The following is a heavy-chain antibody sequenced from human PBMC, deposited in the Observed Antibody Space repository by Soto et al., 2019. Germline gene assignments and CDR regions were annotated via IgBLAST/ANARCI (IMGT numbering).Heavy chain of an antibody. J-gene: IGHJ6*02. V-gene: IGHV1-2*02. D-gene: IGHD1-26*01. Sequence: QVQLVQSGAEVKKSGASVKVSCKPSGYSFSDYFIQWVRQAPGQGLEWVAWINPKTAATNYAKKFQRRVSLTWDTSSTPAYMELTRLRPDDTAVYYCARIKWGLNYYNGMDVWGQGTTVIVSS. CDR1: GYSFSDYF. CDR3: ARIKWGLNYYNGMDV. CDR2: INPKTAAT.